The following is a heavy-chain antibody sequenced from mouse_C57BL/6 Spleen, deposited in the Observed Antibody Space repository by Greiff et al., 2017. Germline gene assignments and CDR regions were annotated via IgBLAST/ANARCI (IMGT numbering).Heavy chain of an antibody. CDR1: GYTFTSYW. J-gene: IGHJ2*01. D-gene: IGHD2-2*01. Sequence: QVQLQQPGAELVRPGTSVKSSCKASGYTFTSYWMHWVKQRPGQGLEWIGVIDPSDSYTNYNQKFKGKATLTVDTSSSTAYMQLSSLTSEDSAVYYCAREGLRGYWGQGTTLTVSS. CDR3: AREGLRGY. V-gene: IGHV1-59*01. CDR2: IDPSDSYT.